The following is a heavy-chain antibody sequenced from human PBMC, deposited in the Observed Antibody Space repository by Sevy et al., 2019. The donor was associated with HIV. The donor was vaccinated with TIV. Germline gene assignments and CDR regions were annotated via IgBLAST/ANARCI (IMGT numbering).Heavy chain of an antibody. V-gene: IGHV3-30*18. CDR2: ISFDGSNK. J-gene: IGHJ4*02. CDR1: GFSFSGYA. Sequence: GGSLRLSCAASGFSFSGYAIHRVRQAPGKGLEWVAVISFDGSNKYYADSVKGRFTISRDNSKNTLFLQMNSLRAEDTAVYYCAKEGAYSYTTYFDYWGQGTVVTVSS. CDR3: AKEGAYSYTTYFDY. D-gene: IGHD1-26*01.